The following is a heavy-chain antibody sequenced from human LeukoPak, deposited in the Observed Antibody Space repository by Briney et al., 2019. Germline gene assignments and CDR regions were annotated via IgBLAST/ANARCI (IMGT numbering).Heavy chain of an antibody. D-gene: IGHD3-22*01. CDR1: GYTFTSYD. CDR2: MNPNSGNT. CDR3: VRHGPSYDSSGQNAFDI. J-gene: IGHJ3*02. Sequence: ASVKVSCKASGYTFTSYDINWVRQATGQGLEWMGWMNPNSGNTGYAQKFQGRVTITRNTSISTAYMELSSLRSEDTAVYYCVRHGPSYDSSGQNAFDIWGQGTMVTVSS. V-gene: IGHV1-8*01.